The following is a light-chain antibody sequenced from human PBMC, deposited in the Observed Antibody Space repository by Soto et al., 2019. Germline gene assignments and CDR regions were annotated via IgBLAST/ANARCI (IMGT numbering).Light chain of an antibody. V-gene: IGKV1-9*01. CDR2: DAS. CDR3: QQRSNWPPIT. J-gene: IGKJ5*01. CDR1: QGISSY. Sequence: DIQLTQSPSFLSPSIGESVTITCRASQGISSYLAWYQQKPGKAPKLLIYDASSLESGVPSRFSGSGSGTDFTLTISSLEPEDFAVYYCQQRSNWPPITFGQGTRLEIK.